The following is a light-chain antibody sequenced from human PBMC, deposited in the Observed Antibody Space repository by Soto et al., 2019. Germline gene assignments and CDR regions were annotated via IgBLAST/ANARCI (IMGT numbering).Light chain of an antibody. V-gene: IGKV3-11*01. CDR3: QQRSNWPLT. CDR1: QSIRTN. Sequence: EIVLTQSPATLSLSPGERATLSCRAIQSIRTNLAWYQQKPGQIPRLLLFDASNRATDVPARFSGSGSGTDFTLSISSLEPEDFAVYFCQQRSNWPLTFGPGTKVDIK. CDR2: DAS. J-gene: IGKJ3*01.